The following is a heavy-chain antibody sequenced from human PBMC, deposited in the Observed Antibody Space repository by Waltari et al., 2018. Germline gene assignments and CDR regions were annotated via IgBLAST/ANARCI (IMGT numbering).Heavy chain of an antibody. CDR3: AVAGEGVYYYYGMDV. Sequence: EVQLVETGGGLIPPGGSRRLSWAASGFTVSSTYMSWVRRAPGKGLELVSVIYSGGSTYYADSVKGRFTISRDNSKNTLYLQMNSLGAEDTAVYYCAVAGEGVYYYYGMDVWGQGTTVTVSS. CDR2: IYSGGST. V-gene: IGHV3-53*02. D-gene: IGHD3-16*01. J-gene: IGHJ6*02. CDR1: GFTVSSTY.